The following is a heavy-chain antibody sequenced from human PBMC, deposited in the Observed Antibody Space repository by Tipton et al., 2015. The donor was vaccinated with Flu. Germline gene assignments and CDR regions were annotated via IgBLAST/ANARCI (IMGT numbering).Heavy chain of an antibody. CDR1: GDSLRSYY. CDR2: VSRTGST. D-gene: IGHD4-11*01. Sequence: LRLSCTVSGDSLRSYYWSWIRQSPGKGLEWIGTVSRTGSTIYNPSLKSRVTISIDRSKNQFSLNLKSVTAADMAVYYCARRDYTNYVSDPKSWFDPWGQGTLVAVSS. J-gene: IGHJ5*02. CDR3: ARRDYTNYVSDPKSWFDP. V-gene: IGHV4-59*08.